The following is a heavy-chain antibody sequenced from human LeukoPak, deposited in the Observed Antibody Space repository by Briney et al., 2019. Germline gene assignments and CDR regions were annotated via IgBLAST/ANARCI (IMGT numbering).Heavy chain of an antibody. CDR1: GFTFGDYA. J-gene: IGHJ4*02. Sequence: GGSLRLSCTASGFTFGDYAMSWFRQAPGKGLEWVGFIRSKAYGGTTEYAASVKGRFTISRDDSKSIAYLQMNSLRAEDTAVYYCAKVGQSSSAHFDYWGQGILVTVSS. CDR3: AKVGQSSSAHFDY. CDR2: IRSKAYGGTT. V-gene: IGHV3-49*03. D-gene: IGHD6-6*01.